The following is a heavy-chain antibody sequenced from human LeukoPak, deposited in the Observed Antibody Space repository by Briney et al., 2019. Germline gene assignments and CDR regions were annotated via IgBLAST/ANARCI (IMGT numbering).Heavy chain of an antibody. CDR2: INSDGSST. V-gene: IGHV3-74*01. J-gene: IGHJ6*02. Sequence: GGSLRLSCAASGFTFGSYWMQWVRQAPGKGLVWVSRINSDGSSTSYADSVKGRFTISRDNAKNTLYLQMNSLRAEDTAVYYCVEGADGMDVWGQGTTVTVSS. CDR3: VEGADGMDV. D-gene: IGHD3-16*01. CDR1: GFTFGSYW.